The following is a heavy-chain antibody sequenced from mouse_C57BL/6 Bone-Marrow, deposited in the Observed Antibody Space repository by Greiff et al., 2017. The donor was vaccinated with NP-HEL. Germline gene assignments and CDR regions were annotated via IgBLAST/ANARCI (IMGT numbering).Heavy chain of an antibody. CDR2: INPYNGGT. J-gene: IGHJ2*01. CDR1: GYTFTDYY. V-gene: IGHV1-19*01. CDR3: ARRGNYSDY. Sequence: VQLQQSGPVLVKPGASVKMSCKASGYTFTDYYMNWVKQSHGKSLEWIGVINPYNGGTSYNQKFKGKATLTVDKSSSTAYMELNSLTSEDSAVYYCARRGNYSDYWGQGTTLTVSS.